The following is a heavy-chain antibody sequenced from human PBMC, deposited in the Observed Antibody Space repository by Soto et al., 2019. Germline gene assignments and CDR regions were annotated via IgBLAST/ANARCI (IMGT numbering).Heavy chain of an antibody. CDR2: ISGSGGST. D-gene: IGHD2-2*01. V-gene: IGHV3-23*01. Sequence: GGSLRLSCAASGFTFSSYAMSWVRQAPGKGLEWVSAISGSGGSTYYADSVKGRFTISRDNSKNTLYLQMNSLRAEDTAVYYCANDIVVVPAAMFEPVHKYYYYMDVWGKGTTVTVSS. CDR3: ANDIVVVPAAMFEPVHKYYYYMDV. J-gene: IGHJ6*03. CDR1: GFTFSSYA.